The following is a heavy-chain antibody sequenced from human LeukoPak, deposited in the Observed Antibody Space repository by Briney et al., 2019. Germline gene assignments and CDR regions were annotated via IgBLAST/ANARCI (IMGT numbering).Heavy chain of an antibody. J-gene: IGHJ4*02. CDR3: ARSLDFWSGSYDY. V-gene: IGHV1-69*05. CDR1: GGTFSSYA. Sequence: SVKVSCKASGGTFSSYAISWVRQAPGQGLEWMGGIIPIFGTANYAQKCQGRVTITTNESTSTAYMELSSLRSEDTAVYYCARSLDFWSGSYDYWGQGTLVTVSS. CDR2: IIPIFGTA. D-gene: IGHD3-3*01.